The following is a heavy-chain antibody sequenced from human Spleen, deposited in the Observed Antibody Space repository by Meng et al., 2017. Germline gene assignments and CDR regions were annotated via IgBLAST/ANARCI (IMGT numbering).Heavy chain of an antibody. J-gene: IGHJ3*02. V-gene: IGHV3-23*01. D-gene: IGHD6-13*01. CDR2: FSAGGDST. CDR3: AKVASIWSWAGAFDI. CDR1: GFTFSSYT. Sequence: GESLKISCSASGFTFSSYTMHWVRQAPGKGLEWVSGFSAGGDSTYYTDSVKGRFTISRDNSKNTLYLQMNSLRAEDTAIYYCAKVASIWSWAGAFDIWGQGTMVTVSS.